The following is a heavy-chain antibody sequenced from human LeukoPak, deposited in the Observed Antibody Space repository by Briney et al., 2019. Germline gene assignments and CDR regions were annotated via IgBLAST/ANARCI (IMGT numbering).Heavy chain of an antibody. V-gene: IGHV4-39*07. CDR1: GGSISSSSYY. D-gene: IGHD6-6*01. J-gene: IGHJ4*02. CDR3: ARGGQLVNY. CDR2: INHSGST. Sequence: PSETLSLTCTVSGGSISSSSYYWGWIRQPPGKGLEWIGEINHSGSTNYNPSLKSRVTISVDTSKNQFSLKLSSVTAADTAVYYCARGGQLVNYWGQGTLVTVSS.